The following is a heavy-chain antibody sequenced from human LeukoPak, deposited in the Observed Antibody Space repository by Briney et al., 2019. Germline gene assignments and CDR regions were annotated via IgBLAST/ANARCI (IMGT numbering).Heavy chain of an antibody. J-gene: IGHJ5*02. Sequence: GASVKVSCKASGYTFTGYYMHWVRQAPGQGLEWMGWINPNSGGTNYAQKFQGRVTMTRDTSISTAYMELSRLRSDDTAVYYCARDRTIFGVANWFDPWGQGTLVTVSS. D-gene: IGHD3-3*01. V-gene: IGHV1-2*02. CDR3: ARDRTIFGVANWFDP. CDR1: GYTFTGYY. CDR2: INPNSGGT.